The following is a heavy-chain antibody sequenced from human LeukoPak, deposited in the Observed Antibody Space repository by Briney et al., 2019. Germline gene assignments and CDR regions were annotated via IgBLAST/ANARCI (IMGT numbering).Heavy chain of an antibody. CDR3: AKAVSSGVLYYYYGMDV. Sequence: GGSLRLSCAASGFTFSSYGMHWVRQAPGKGLEWVAVIWYDGSNKYYADSVKGRFTISRDNSKNTLYLQMNSLRAEDTAVYYCAKAVSSGVLYYYYGMDVWGQGTTVTVSS. CDR2: IWYDGSNK. V-gene: IGHV3-30*02. D-gene: IGHD6-19*01. CDR1: GFTFSSYG. J-gene: IGHJ6*02.